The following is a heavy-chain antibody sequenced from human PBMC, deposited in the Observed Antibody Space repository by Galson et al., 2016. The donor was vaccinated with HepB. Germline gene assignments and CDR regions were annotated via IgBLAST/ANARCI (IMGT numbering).Heavy chain of an antibody. D-gene: IGHD1-7*01. CDR1: GFTFSNYA. V-gene: IGHV3-30-3*01. Sequence: SLRLSCAASGFTFSNYALHWVRQAPGKGLEWVAVISFDGNNQYYADSVKGRFTISRDISKNKLYLQMNSLRAEDTAVYYCARDDSRNFYYFYYRMDVWGKGTTVTVAS. CDR3: ARDDSRNFYYFYYRMDV. CDR2: ISFDGNNQ. J-gene: IGHJ6*04.